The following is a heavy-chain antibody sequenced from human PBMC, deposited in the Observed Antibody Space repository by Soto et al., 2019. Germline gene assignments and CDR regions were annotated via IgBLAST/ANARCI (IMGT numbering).Heavy chain of an antibody. CDR3: ARGHTSFGVVVVPAQTYYFDY. CDR2: INHSGST. J-gene: IGHJ4*02. Sequence: QVQLQQWGAGLLKPSETLSLTCAVYGGSFSGYYWSWIRQPPGKGLEWIGEINHSGSTNYNPSLKSRVTISVDTSKNQFSLKLSSVTAADTAVYYCARGHTSFGVVVVPAQTYYFDYWGQGTLVTVSS. V-gene: IGHV4-34*01. CDR1: GGSFSGYY. D-gene: IGHD2-2*01.